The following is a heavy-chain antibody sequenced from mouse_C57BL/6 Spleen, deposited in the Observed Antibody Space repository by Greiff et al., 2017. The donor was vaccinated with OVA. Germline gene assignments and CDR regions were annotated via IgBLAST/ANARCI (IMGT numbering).Heavy chain of an antibody. V-gene: IGHV1-55*01. Sequence: QVQLQQPGAELVKPGASVKMSCKASGYTFTSYWITWVKQRPGQGLEWIGDIYPGSGSTNYNEKFKSQATLTVDTSSSTAYMQLSSLTSEDSAVYYCAREGFTTVVATDWYFEVWGTGTTVTVSS. CDR3: AREGFTTVVATDWYFEV. D-gene: IGHD1-1*01. CDR2: IYPGSGST. CDR1: GYTFTSYW. J-gene: IGHJ1*03.